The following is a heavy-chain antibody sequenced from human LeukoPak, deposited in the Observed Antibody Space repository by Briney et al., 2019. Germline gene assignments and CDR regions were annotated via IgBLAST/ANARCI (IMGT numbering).Heavy chain of an antibody. CDR3: ARDLNYYGSGSQVDY. J-gene: IGHJ4*02. D-gene: IGHD3-10*01. CDR2: INSDGSST. Sequence: GGSLRLSCAASGFTFSSYWMHWVRQAPGKGLVWVSRINSDGSSTSYADSAKGRFTISRDNAKNTLYLQMNSLRAEDTAVYYCARDLNYYGSGSQVDYWGQGTLVTVSS. V-gene: IGHV3-74*01. CDR1: GFTFSSYW.